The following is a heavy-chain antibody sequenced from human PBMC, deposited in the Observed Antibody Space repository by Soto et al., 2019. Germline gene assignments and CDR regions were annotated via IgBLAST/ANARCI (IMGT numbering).Heavy chain of an antibody. CDR3: ARDYDYGDQKKNYYYYYYMDV. CDR1: GFTVSSNY. J-gene: IGHJ6*03. D-gene: IGHD4-17*01. V-gene: IGHV3-66*01. CDR2: IYSGGST. Sequence: GGSLRLSCAASGFTVSSNYMSWVRQAPGKGLEWVSVIYSGGSTYYADSVKGRFTISRDNSKNTLYLQMNSLRAEDTAVYYCARDYDYGDQKKNYYYYYYMDVWGKGTTVTVSS.